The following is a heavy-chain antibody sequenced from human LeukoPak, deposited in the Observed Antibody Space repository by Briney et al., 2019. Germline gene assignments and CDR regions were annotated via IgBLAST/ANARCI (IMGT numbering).Heavy chain of an antibody. CDR2: IIPIFGTA. Sequence: ASVKVSCKASGGTFSSYAISWVRQAPGQGLEWMGGIIPIFGTANYAQKFQGRVTITADESTSTAYMELSSLRSEDTAVYYCARAGNCSSTSCPVDYWGQGTLVTVSS. CDR3: ARAGNCSSTSCPVDY. V-gene: IGHV1-69*13. CDR1: GGTFSSYA. D-gene: IGHD2-2*01. J-gene: IGHJ4*02.